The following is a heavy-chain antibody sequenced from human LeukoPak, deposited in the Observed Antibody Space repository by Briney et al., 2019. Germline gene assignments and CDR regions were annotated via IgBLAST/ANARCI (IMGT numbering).Heavy chain of an antibody. D-gene: IGHD2-15*01. V-gene: IGHV3-48*04. CDR2: ISSSSSTI. J-gene: IGHJ4*02. CDR1: GFTFSSYS. CDR3: ARARGCGSCYPLFDY. Sequence: GGSLRLSCAASGFTFSSYSMNWVRQAPGKGLEWVSYISSSSSTIYYADSVKGRFTISRDNAKNSLYLQMNSLRAEDTAVYYCARARGCGSCYPLFDYWGQGTLVTVSS.